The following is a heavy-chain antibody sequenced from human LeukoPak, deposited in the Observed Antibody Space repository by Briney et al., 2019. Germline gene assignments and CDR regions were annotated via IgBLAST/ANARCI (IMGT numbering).Heavy chain of an antibody. CDR1: DGSISRSDW. V-gene: IGHV4-4*02. CDR2: IFHSGST. Sequence: SETLSLTCTVSDGSISRSDWWSWVRQSPGKGLEWIGEIFHSGSTKYNPSLKSRVTISVDKSKNQFSLNLTSVTAADTAMYYCARDASLQTGAFDVWGQGTMVTVSS. J-gene: IGHJ3*01. D-gene: IGHD5-24*01. CDR3: ARDASLQTGAFDV.